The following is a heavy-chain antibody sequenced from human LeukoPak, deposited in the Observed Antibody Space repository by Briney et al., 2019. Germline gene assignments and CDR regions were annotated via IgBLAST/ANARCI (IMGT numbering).Heavy chain of an antibody. CDR2: IYYSGET. CDR1: GGSISSHY. Sequence: SETLSLTCTVSGGSISSHYWSWIRQPPGKGLECIGHIYYSGETNYNPSLKSRVTISVDTSKNQFSLKLRSVTAADTAVYYCARGGDYLFDYWGQGTLVTVSS. V-gene: IGHV4-59*11. D-gene: IGHD4-17*01. CDR3: ARGGDYLFDY. J-gene: IGHJ4*02.